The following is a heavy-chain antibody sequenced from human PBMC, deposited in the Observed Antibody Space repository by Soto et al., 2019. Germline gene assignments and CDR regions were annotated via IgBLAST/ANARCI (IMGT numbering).Heavy chain of an antibody. CDR1: GYSFTSYW. D-gene: IGHD3-22*01. J-gene: IGHJ4*02. V-gene: IGHV5-51*01. CDR3: ARPGVLDSSGYSYFDY. Sequence: GESLKISCKGSGYSFTSYWIGWVRQMPGKGLEWMGIIYPGDSDTRYSPSFQGQVTISADKSISTAYLQWSSLKASDTAMYYCARPGVLDSSGYSYFDYWGQGTLVTVSS. CDR2: IYPGDSDT.